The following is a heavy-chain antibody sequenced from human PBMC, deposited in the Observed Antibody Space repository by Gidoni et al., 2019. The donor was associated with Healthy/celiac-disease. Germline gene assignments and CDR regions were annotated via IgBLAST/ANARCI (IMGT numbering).Heavy chain of an antibody. CDR2: ISYDGSNK. J-gene: IGHJ4*02. CDR3: ARDILGLDPFSDY. CDR1: AFPFSSYA. V-gene: IGHV3-30*04. D-gene: IGHD3-16*01. Sequence: QVQLVESGGGVVQPGRSLRLSCAAPAFPFSSYAMHWVRQAPGKGLEWVAVISYDGSNKYYADSVKGRFTISRDNSKNTLYLQMNSLRAEDTAVYYCARDILGLDPFSDYWGQGTLVTVSS.